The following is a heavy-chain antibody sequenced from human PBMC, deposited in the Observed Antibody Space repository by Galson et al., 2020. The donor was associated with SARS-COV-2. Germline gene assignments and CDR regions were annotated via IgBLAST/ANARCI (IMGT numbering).Heavy chain of an antibody. D-gene: IGHD1-26*01. CDR1: GGSVSGGALS. J-gene: IGHJ4*02. CDR2: ISDSANT. CDR3: ARGQQTELLTPFDF. Sequence: PSETLSLTCAVSGGSVSGGALSWSWFRQPPGKGLEWIGYISDSANTYYNPSLKSRVSISVDRSKNQFSLNLSSVTAADTAVYYCARGQQTELLTPFDFWGQGTLVTVSS. V-gene: IGHV4-30-2*01.